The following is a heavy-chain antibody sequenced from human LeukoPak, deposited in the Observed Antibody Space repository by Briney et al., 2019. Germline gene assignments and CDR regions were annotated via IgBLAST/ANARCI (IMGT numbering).Heavy chain of an antibody. CDR1: GGSFSGYY. D-gene: IGHD2-15*01. CDR2: INHSGST. J-gene: IGHJ5*02. Sequence: SETLSLTCAVYGGSFSGYYWSWIRQPPGKGLEWIGEINHSGSTNYNPSLKSRVTISVDTSKNQFSLKLSSVTAADTAVYYCARGRSTWWPQNWFDPWGQGTLVTVSS. CDR3: ARGRSTWWPQNWFDP. V-gene: IGHV4-34*01.